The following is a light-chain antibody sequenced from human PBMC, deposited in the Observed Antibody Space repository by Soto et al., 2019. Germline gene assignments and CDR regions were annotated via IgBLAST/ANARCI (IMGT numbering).Light chain of an antibody. CDR2: GAS. V-gene: IGKV3-15*01. CDR1: QSVSSN. J-gene: IGKJ4*01. CDR3: QQYNNWPPT. Sequence: EIVMTQSPATLSVSPGERATLSCRASQSVSSNLAWYQQKPGQAPRLLIYGASTRATGIPARFSGSGSGTEFTXTISSLQSEDFAVYYCQQYNNWPPTFGGGTKVEIK.